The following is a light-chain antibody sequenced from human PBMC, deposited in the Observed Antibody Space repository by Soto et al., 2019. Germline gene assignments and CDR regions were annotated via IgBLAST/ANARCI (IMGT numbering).Light chain of an antibody. CDR3: LQDYNHPFT. Sequence: AIQMTQSPSPLSASVGDRVTITCRASQDIRNDLGWFQQKPGKAPRLLIYGASSLQSGVPSRFSGSGSGTDFTLTISSLQPEDFATYYCLQDYNHPFTFGQGTKLEIK. CDR2: GAS. CDR1: QDIRND. V-gene: IGKV1-6*01. J-gene: IGKJ2*01.